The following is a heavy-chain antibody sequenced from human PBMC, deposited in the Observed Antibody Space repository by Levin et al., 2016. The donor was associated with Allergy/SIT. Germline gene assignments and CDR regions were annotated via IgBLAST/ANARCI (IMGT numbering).Heavy chain of an antibody. Sequence: GESLKISCTVSGFSFSNYAMTWVRQAPGKGLDWVSAISGSGGSTYYADSVKGRFTISRDNSKNTLYLEMNSLRAQDTAVYYCARPADSSGYEGMYWGQGALVTVSS. V-gene: IGHV3-23*01. CDR1: GFSFSNYA. CDR3: ARPADSSGYEGMY. D-gene: IGHD6-19*01. CDR2: ISGSGGST. J-gene: IGHJ4*02.